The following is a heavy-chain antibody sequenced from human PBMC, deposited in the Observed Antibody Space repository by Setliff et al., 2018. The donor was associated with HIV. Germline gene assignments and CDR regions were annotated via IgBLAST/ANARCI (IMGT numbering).Heavy chain of an antibody. V-gene: IGHV4-61*09. J-gene: IGHJ2*01. CDR3: ARAVYSGTYLWEPATDL. CDR1: GDSITRGSYY. D-gene: IGHD1-26*01. CDR2: IYTSGKT. Sequence: PSETLSLTCTVSGDSITRGSYYWSWIRQPAGKGLEWIGHIYTSGKTHYSPSLKSRITISADTSKNQLSLNLSSVTAADTAVYYCARAVYSGTYLWEPATDLWGRGTLVTVSS.